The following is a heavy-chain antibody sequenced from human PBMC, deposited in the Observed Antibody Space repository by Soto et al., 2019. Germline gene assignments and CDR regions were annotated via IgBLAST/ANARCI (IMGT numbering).Heavy chain of an antibody. CDR3: ARQGSWPYYYYGLDV. CDR1: GYTFTTSG. CDR2: ISTYNGDT. D-gene: IGHD1-26*01. J-gene: IGHJ6*02. Sequence: GPEVRKPGASVKVSCEASGYTFTTSGISWVRQVPGQGLEWMGWISTYNGDTNSAQNFQGRVLMTADTSTGTAYMELMSLKSDDKAVYYCARQGSWPYYYYGLDVWGQGTTVTVYS. V-gene: IGHV1-18*01.